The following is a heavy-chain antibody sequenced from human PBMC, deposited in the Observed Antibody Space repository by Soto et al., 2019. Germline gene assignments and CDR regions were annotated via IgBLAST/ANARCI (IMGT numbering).Heavy chain of an antibody. J-gene: IGHJ3*02. Sequence: SVKVSCKASGGTFSSYAISWVRQAPGQGLEWMGGIIPIFGTANYAQKFQGRVTITADESTSTAYMELSSLRSEDTAVYYCARGLRITIFGVVIPDDAFDIWGQGAMVTVSS. V-gene: IGHV1-69*13. CDR2: IIPIFGTA. CDR3: ARGLRITIFGVVIPDDAFDI. CDR1: GGTFSSYA. D-gene: IGHD3-3*01.